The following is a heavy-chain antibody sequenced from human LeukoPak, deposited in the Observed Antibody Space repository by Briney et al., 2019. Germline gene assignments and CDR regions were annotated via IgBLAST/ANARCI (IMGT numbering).Heavy chain of an antibody. Sequence: PSETLSLTCTVSGGSISSYYWSWIRQPPGKGLEWIGYIYYSGSTNYNPSLKSRVTISVDTSKNQFSLKLSSVTAADTAVYYCARDGVPAAANYYYYMDVWGKGTTVTVSS. V-gene: IGHV4-59*01. CDR1: GGSISSYY. CDR2: IYYSGST. CDR3: ARDGVPAAANYYYYMDV. J-gene: IGHJ6*03. D-gene: IGHD2-2*01.